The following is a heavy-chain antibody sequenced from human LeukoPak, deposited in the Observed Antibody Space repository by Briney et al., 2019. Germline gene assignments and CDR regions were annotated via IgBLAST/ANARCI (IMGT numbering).Heavy chain of an antibody. CDR3: AREGVVATIFAFDL. J-gene: IGHJ3*01. D-gene: IGHD5-12*01. Sequence: GGSLRLSCAASGFTFSTYWMHWVRQAPGKGLVWVSRINSDGSSTTYADSVKGRFTISRDNAKNTLFLQMNSLRAEDTAVYYCAREGVVATIFAFDLWGQGTIVTVSS. CDR1: GFTFSTYW. CDR2: INSDGSST. V-gene: IGHV3-74*01.